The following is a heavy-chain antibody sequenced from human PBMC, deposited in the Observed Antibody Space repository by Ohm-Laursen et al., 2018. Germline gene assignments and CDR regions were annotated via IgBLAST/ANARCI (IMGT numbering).Heavy chain of an antibody. CDR3: ARDQNYYDSSGYYTA. D-gene: IGHD3-22*01. Sequence: SVKVSCKASGYTFTGYWMHWVRQAPGQGLEWMGWINPNSGGTNYAQKFQGRVTMTRDTSISTAYMELSRLRSDDTAVYYCARDQNYYDSSGYYTAWGQGTLVTVSS. CDR1: GYTFTGYW. CDR2: INPNSGGT. J-gene: IGHJ1*01. V-gene: IGHV1-2*02.